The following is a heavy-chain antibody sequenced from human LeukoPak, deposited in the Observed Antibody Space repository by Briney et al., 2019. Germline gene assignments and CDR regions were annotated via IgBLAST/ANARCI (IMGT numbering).Heavy chain of an antibody. D-gene: IGHD6-19*01. J-gene: IGHJ4*02. CDR1: GFTFSSYE. CDR2: ISSSGSTI. CDR3: ARLTVGIAVVGADY. V-gene: IGHV3-48*03. Sequence: GGSLRLSCAASGFTFSSYEMNWVRQAPGKGLEWVSYISSSGSTIYYADSVKGRFTISRDNAKNSLYLQMNSLRAEDTAVYYCARLTVGIAVVGADYWGQGTLVTVSS.